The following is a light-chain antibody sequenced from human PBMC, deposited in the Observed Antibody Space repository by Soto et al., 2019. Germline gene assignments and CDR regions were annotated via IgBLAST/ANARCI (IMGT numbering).Light chain of an antibody. V-gene: IGKV1-39*01. CDR2: GAS. CDR3: QQGFSSTWT. J-gene: IGKJ1*01. CDR1: QTISTF. Sequence: DLQMTQSPSSLSASVGDRVTITCRASQTISTFLNWYQQRPGKAPRLLIHGASTLQSGVPSRFNGSGSGTEFTLTIASLQLEDFATYSCQQGFSSTWTFGQGTKVEIK.